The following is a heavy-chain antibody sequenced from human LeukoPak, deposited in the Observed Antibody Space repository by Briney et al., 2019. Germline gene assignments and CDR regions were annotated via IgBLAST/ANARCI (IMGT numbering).Heavy chain of an antibody. CDR2: ISAYNDNT. CDR1: GYXFTSYG. Sequence: ASVKVSCKASGYXFTSYGISWVRQAPGQGLEWMVWISAYNDNTNYAQKLQGRVTMTTDTSTSTAYMELRSLRSDDTAVYYCARDLRVVTATPHDAFDIWGQGTMVTVSS. J-gene: IGHJ3*02. V-gene: IGHV1-18*01. CDR3: ARDLRVVTATPHDAFDI. D-gene: IGHD2-21*02.